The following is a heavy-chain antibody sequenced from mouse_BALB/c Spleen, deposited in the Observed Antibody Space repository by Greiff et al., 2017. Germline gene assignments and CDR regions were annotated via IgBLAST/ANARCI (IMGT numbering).Heavy chain of an antibody. CDR2: ISSGGST. V-gene: IGHV5-6-5*01. CDR1: GFTFSSYA. J-gene: IGHJ3*01. D-gene: IGHD2-1*01. CDR3: ARGVYYGNYEGFAY. Sequence: EVMLVESGGGLVKPGGSLKLSCAASGFTFSSYAMSWVRQTPEKRLEWVASISSGGSTYYPDSVKGRFTISRDNARNILYLQMSSLRSDDTAMYYCARGVYYGNYEGFAYWGQGTLVTVSA.